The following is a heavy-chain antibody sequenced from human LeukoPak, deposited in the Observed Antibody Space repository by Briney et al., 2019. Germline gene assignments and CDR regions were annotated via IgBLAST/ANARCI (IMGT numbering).Heavy chain of an antibody. V-gene: IGHV4-59*01. CDR2: IYYSGST. CDR3: ARDLSSNYPWFDP. D-gene: IGHD4-4*01. CDR1: GGSFSGYY. J-gene: IGHJ5*02. Sequence: SETLSLTCAVYGGSFSGYYWSWIRQPPGKGLEWIGYIYYSGSTNYNPSLKSRVTISVDTSKSQFSLKLSSVTAADTAVYYCARDLSSNYPWFDPWGQGTLVTVSS.